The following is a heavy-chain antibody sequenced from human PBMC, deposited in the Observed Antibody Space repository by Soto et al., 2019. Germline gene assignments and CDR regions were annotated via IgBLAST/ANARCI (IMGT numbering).Heavy chain of an antibody. CDR1: GVTFSNAW. CDR3: TTGLSNGYYNFDY. Sequence: GSPRLSRAACGVTFSNAWMSWVRKETGKGLEWVGRIKGEADGGTTDYAAPVKGRITISRDHSKDTLYLQMNSLKTEDTAVYYCTTGLSNGYYNFDYWGQGTPVTVSS. D-gene: IGHD3-22*01. J-gene: IGHJ4*02. V-gene: IGHV3-15*01. CDR2: IKGEADGGTT.